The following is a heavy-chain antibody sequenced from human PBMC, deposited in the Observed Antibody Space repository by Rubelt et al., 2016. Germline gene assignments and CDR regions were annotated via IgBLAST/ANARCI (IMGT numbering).Heavy chain of an antibody. D-gene: IGHD2/OR15-2a*01. V-gene: IGHV3-21*01. J-gene: IGHJ5*02. Sequence: GEGRFTISRDNAKNSLYLQMNSLRAEDTAVYYCARDLRVSGGWFDPWGQGTLVTVSS. CDR3: ARDLRVSGGWFDP.